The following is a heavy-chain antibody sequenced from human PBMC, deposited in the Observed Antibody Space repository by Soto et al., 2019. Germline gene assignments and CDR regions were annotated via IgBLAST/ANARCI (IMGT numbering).Heavy chain of an antibody. D-gene: IGHD5-18*01. CDR2: ITAGNGNT. CDR3: ARDPGYSYGYN. CDR1: GYTFTSYA. Sequence: QVQLVQSGAEVKKPGASVKVSCKASGYTFTSYAMNWVRQAPGQSLEWMGWITAGNGNTKYSQKFQGRVTITRDTSASTAYMELSSLRSEDTAVYYCARDPGYSYGYNWGQGTLVTVSS. J-gene: IGHJ4*02. V-gene: IGHV1-3*01.